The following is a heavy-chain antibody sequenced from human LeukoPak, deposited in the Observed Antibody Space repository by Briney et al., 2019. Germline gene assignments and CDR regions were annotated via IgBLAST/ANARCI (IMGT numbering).Heavy chain of an antibody. D-gene: IGHD4-23*01. V-gene: IGHV1-8*01. CDR1: GYTFTSYD. Sequence: ASVKVSCKASGYTFTSYDINWVRQATGQDLEWMGWMSPNSGNTGYAQKFQGRVTMTRNTSIRTAYMELSSLRSEDTAVYYCARENRSYGGKQRPYYFDYWGQGTLVTVSS. CDR2: MSPNSGNT. J-gene: IGHJ4*02. CDR3: ARENRSYGGKQRPYYFDY.